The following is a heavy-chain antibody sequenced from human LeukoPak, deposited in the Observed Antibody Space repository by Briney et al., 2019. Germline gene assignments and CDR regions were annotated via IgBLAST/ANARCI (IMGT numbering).Heavy chain of an antibody. V-gene: IGHV4-34*01. CDR2: INHSGST. J-gene: IGHJ5*02. CDR3: AREGTPRFDP. D-gene: IGHD2-15*01. Sequence: PSGTLSLTCAVYGGSFSGYYWSWIRQPPGKGLEWIGEINHSGSTNYNPSLKSRATISVDTSKNQFSLKLSSVTAADTAVYYCAREGTPRFDPWGQGTLVTVSS. CDR1: GGSFSGYY.